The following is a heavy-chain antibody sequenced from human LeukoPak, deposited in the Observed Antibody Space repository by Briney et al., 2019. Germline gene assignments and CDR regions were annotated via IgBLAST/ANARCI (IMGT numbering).Heavy chain of an antibody. CDR2: VYPATGGT. D-gene: IGHD2-21*01. Sequence: GASVNVSFKASGYTFTSYNMHWVRQAPGKGVEGMGCVYPATGGTNYAQKFQRRVTMTTDTSISTAYMELRGLTSDDTAVYFCVRGAVIAHFDYWGQGTLVTVSS. V-gene: IGHV1-2*02. CDR1: GYTFTSYN. CDR3: VRGAVIAHFDY. J-gene: IGHJ4*02.